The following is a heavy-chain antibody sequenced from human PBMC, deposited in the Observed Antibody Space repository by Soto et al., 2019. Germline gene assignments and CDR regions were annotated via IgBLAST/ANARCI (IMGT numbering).Heavy chain of an antibody. V-gene: IGHV6-1*01. CDR3: ARYSQNYEVGPSHTRSGIHI. CDR2: TYYRSKWYN. Sequence: PSQTLSLTCSISGDSVSSNSAAWNWIRQSPSRGLEWLGRTYYRSKWYNDYAVSVKSRITINPDTSKNQFSLQLNSVTPQDPAVYYCARYSQNYEVGPSHTRSGIHIWCKGGTVTPAS. CDR1: GDSVSSNSAA. D-gene: IGHD3-3*01. J-gene: IGHJ6*04.